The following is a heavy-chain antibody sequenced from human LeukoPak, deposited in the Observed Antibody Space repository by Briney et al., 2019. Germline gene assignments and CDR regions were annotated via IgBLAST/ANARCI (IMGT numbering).Heavy chain of an antibody. CDR2: IYYSGTT. CDR1: GGFISHYY. J-gene: IGHJ6*02. D-gene: IGHD4/OR15-4a*01. Sequence: PSETLSLTCTVSGGFISHYYWSWIRQPPGKGLEWIGYIYYSGTTNYNASLKSRVTTLVDTSNNQFSLKLNYVTAEDSAVYYCAREEPQTKVHEGMDVWGQGTTVTVSS. CDR3: AREEPQTKVHEGMDV. V-gene: IGHV4-59*01.